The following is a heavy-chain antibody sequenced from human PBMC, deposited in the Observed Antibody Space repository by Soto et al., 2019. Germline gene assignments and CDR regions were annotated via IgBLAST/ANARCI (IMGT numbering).Heavy chain of an antibody. J-gene: IGHJ4*02. CDR2: MSYDETKK. CDR1: GFSLSSYA. D-gene: IGHD2-15*01. V-gene: IGHV3-30*18. CDR3: AKDRRDGDFMHILVVDF. Sequence: QVQLVESGGGVVQPGGSLRLSCATSGFSLSSYAMHWVRQAPGKGLEWVALMSYDETKKYYADSVKGRFTISRDTSTNTLFLQMNNLRVEDTAVYYCAKDRRDGDFMHILVVDFWGQGALVTVSS.